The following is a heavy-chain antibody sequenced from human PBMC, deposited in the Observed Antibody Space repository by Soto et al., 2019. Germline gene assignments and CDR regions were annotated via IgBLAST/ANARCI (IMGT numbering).Heavy chain of an antibody. CDR3: ATSDRITIFGVVTLFGMDV. J-gene: IGHJ6*02. V-gene: IGHV1-3*01. CDR2: INAGDGNT. CDR1: GYTFTSYA. D-gene: IGHD3-3*01. Sequence: ASVRVSCKTAGYTFTSYAMHWVRQAPGQRLEWMGWINAGDGNTKYSQKFQGRVTITKDTSTDTAYMELSSLRSEDTAVYYCATSDRITIFGVVTLFGMDVWGQGTTVTVSS.